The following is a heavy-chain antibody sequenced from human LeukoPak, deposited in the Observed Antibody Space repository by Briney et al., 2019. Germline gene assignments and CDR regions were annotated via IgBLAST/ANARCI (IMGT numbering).Heavy chain of an antibody. J-gene: IGHJ4*02. CDR3: ARDRITMVRGVIRYYFDY. CDR1: GFTVSSNY. V-gene: IGHV3-53*01. D-gene: IGHD3-10*01. Sequence: PGGSLRLSCAASGFTVSSNYMSWVRQAPGKGLEWVSVIYSGGGTYYSDSVKGRFTISRDYSKNTLYLQMNSLRAEDTAVYYCARDRITMVRGVIRYYFDYWGQGTLVTVSS. CDR2: IYSGGGT.